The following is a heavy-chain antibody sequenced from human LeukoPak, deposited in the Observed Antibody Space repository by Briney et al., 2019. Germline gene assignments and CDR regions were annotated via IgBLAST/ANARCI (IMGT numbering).Heavy chain of an antibody. CDR2: IDSGGST. V-gene: IGHV3-53*01. Sequence: GGSLRLSCAASGFTVSSNYMSWVRQAPGKGLEWVSVIDSGGSTYYADSVKGRFTISRDNSKNTLYLQMNSLRAEDTAVYYCARDQKSVYYYYYGMDVWGQGTTVTVSS. CDR3: ARDQKSVYYYYYGMDV. J-gene: IGHJ6*02. CDR1: GFTVSSNY. D-gene: IGHD4-17*01.